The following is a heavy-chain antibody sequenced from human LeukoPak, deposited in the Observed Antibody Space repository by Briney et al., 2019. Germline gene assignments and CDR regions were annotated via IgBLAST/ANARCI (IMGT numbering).Heavy chain of an antibody. D-gene: IGHD6-13*01. CDR1: GYTFTSYG. V-gene: IGHV1-18*01. J-gene: IGHJ4*02. Sequence: GASVKVSCKASGYTFTSYGISWVRQAPGQGLEWMGWISAYNGNTNYAQKFQGRVTMTTDTSTSTAYMELRSLRSDDTAVYYCARDQLPYSSSWYTHSSDYWGQGTLVTVSS. CDR2: ISAYNGNT. CDR3: ARDQLPYSSSWYTHSSDY.